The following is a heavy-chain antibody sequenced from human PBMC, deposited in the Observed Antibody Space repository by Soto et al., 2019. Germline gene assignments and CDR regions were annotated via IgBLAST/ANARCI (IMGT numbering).Heavy chain of an antibody. CDR3: AKGFGVTGWEIDY. Sequence: PGGSLRLSCAASGFTFSSYGMHWVRQAPGKGLEWVAVISYDGSNKYYADSVKGRFTISRDNSKNTLYLQMNSLRAEDTAVYYCAKGFGVTGWEIDYWGQGTLVTVS. CDR1: GFTFSSYG. J-gene: IGHJ4*02. V-gene: IGHV3-30*18. CDR2: ISYDGSNK. D-gene: IGHD3-10*01.